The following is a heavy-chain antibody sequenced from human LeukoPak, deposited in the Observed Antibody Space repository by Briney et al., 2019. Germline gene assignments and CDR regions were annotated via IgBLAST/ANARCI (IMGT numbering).Heavy chain of an antibody. V-gene: IGHV3-48*02. D-gene: IGHD3-10*01. CDR3: ARNGSGFNY. CDR1: GFTFSSYS. Sequence: PGGSLRLSCAGSGFTFSSYSMNWVRQAQGKGLEWVAYISTLSSTIYYADSVKGRFTISRDNAKNSLYLQTNSLRDEDTAVYYCARNGSGFNYWGRGALVTVSS. CDR2: ISTLSSTI. J-gene: IGHJ4*02.